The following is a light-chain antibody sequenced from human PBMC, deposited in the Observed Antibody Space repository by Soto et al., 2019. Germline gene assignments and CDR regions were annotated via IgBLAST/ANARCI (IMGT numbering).Light chain of an antibody. CDR1: QSISKW. V-gene: IGKV1-5*01. CDR2: DAS. Sequence: DIQMTQSPSTLSASVGDRVTITCRASQSISKWLAWYQQKPGKAPKLLIYDASNLQSGVPSRFSGSGSGTQFTLTISSLQPGDSATYYCQQYHTYYTFGQGTKLEIK. J-gene: IGKJ2*01. CDR3: QQYHTYYT.